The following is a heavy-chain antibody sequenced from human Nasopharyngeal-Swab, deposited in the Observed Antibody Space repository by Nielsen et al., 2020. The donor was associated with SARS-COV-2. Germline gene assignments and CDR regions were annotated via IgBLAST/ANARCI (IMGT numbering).Heavy chain of an antibody. J-gene: IGHJ6*02. CDR2: IYSGGST. Sequence: VPQAPGKGLEWVSVIYSGGSTYYADSVKGRFTISRDNSKNTLYLQMNSLRAEDTAVYYCARATPGGDYYDSSPYGMDVWGQGTTVTSP. V-gene: IGHV3-66*01. D-gene: IGHD3-22*01. CDR3: ARATPGGDYYDSSPYGMDV.